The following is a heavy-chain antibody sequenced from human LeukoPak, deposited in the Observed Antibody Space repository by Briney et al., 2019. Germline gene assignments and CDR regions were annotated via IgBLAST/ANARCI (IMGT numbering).Heavy chain of an antibody. D-gene: IGHD4-17*01. CDR3: ASDGAGEQTSYWYFDL. Sequence: PSETLSLTCTVCGDCMSSGDCWGWFRQPPGKGLEWIGSIYHSGSTYYNPSLKSRVTISVDTSKNQFSLKLTSVTPADTAVYYSASDGAGEQTSYWYFDLWGRGRLVAVSS. V-gene: IGHV4-38-2*02. J-gene: IGHJ2*01. CDR2: IYHSGST. CDR1: GDCMSSGDC.